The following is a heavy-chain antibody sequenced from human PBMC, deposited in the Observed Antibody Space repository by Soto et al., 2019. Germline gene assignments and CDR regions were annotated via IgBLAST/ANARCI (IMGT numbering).Heavy chain of an antibody. V-gene: IGHV3-23*01. J-gene: IGHJ4*02. CDR3: VKDFRVGYDWTHD. Sequence: DVQLLESGGDLVQPGGSLRLSCAASGFILSNYAMSWVRQAPGKGLEWVSLIRGSGGPTNYADSVKGRFTVSRDNSKIILLLQMNSLRAEDTAVYYCVKDFRVGYDWTHDWGQGTLVTVSS. CDR1: GFILSNYA. CDR2: IRGSGGPT. D-gene: IGHD5-12*01.